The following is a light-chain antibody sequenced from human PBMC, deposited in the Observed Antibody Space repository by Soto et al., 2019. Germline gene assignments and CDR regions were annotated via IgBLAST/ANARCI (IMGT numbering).Light chain of an antibody. CDR2: DAS. J-gene: IGKJ4*01. CDR1: PRASSY. Sequence: VLTQSPDTLSFSPDERGILPCRPSPRASSYLAWSQQKLGQDPRRHMEDASNRATGIPARFSGSGSGTDFTLTISSLEPEDFAVYYCQQRSNWPLTFGGGTKVDIK. CDR3: QQRSNWPLT. V-gene: IGKV3-11*01.